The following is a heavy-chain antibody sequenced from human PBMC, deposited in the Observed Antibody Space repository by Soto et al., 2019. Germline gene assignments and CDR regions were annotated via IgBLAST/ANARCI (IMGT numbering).Heavy chain of an antibody. CDR3: ARDYDTSGNPIY. Sequence: PGGSLRLSCVVSGFTFSNYGMHWVRQAPGKGLEWVAVIWSDGSNEYYGDSVKGRFTIFRDNSRDTLFLQMNSLRAEDTAVYYCARDYDTSGNPIYWCQGTLVTVSS. D-gene: IGHD3-22*01. J-gene: IGHJ4*02. V-gene: IGHV3-33*01. CDR1: GFTFSNYG. CDR2: IWSDGSNE.